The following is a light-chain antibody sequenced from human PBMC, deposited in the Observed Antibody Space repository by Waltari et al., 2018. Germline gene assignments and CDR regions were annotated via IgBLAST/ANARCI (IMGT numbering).Light chain of an antibody. J-gene: IGLJ3*02. Sequence: QPVMTQPPSASGPPGHTVTISCSGGASHSGINVLNSSQQLPGTAPKLVIYRNDLRPSGVPDRFSGSKSGTSASLAISGLQSEDEADYYCAAWDDSLNGRWVFGGGTKVTVL. CDR2: RND. CDR1: ASHSGINV. V-gene: IGLV1-44*01. CDR3: AAWDDSLNGRWV.